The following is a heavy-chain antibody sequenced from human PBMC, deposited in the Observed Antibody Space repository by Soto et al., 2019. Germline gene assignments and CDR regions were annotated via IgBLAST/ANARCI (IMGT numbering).Heavy chain of an antibody. J-gene: IGHJ5*01. CDR3: AREVARSRTLGSSEGWFDS. Sequence: PGGSMRFSCAASGFTLSSYDINQVRQAPRKGTDWVSSISSSGSTIYYANTGKGRCTSTRGNAKNSLYGQMNSLRDEDTAVYHCAREVARSRTLGSSEGWFDSWGQGTRVTVAS. CDR1: GFTLSSYD. V-gene: IGHV3-48*03. D-gene: IGHD5-12*01. CDR2: ISSSGSTI.